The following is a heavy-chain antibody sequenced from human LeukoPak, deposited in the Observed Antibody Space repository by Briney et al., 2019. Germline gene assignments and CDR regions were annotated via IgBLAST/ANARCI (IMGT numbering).Heavy chain of an antibody. V-gene: IGHV1-24*01. D-gene: IGHD3-10*01. J-gene: IGHJ3*02. Sequence: ASVKVSCKVSGYTLTELSMHWVRQPPGKGLEWMGGFDPEDGETIYAQKFQGRVTMTEDTSTDTAYMELSSLRSEDTAVYYCATDYGSGSYAAFDIWGQGTMVTVSS. CDR3: ATDYGSGSYAAFDI. CDR1: GYTLTELS. CDR2: FDPEDGET.